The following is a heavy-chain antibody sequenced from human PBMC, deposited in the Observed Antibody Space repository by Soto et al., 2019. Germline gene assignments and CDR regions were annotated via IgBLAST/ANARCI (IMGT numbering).Heavy chain of an antibody. CDR1: GDSVSSNSAA. Sequence: SQTLSLTCAISGDSVSSNSAAWNWIRQSPSRGLEWLGRTYYRSKWYNDYAVSVKSRITINPDTSKNQFSLQLNSVTPEDTAVYYCARYVDIVATVTGYYYYGMDVWGQGTTVTVSS. V-gene: IGHV6-1*01. CDR2: TYYRSKWYN. D-gene: IGHD5-12*01. CDR3: ARYVDIVATVTGYYYYGMDV. J-gene: IGHJ6*02.